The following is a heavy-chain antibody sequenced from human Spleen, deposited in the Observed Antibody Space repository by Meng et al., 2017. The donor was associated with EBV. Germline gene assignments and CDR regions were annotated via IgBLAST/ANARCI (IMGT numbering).Heavy chain of an antibody. V-gene: IGHV4-4*02. J-gene: IGHJ5*02. CDR3: AQRERWGLDP. CDR2: IYHSGST. D-gene: IGHD3-16*01. Sequence: QVQLQESGPGLVKPSGTLSLTCAVSGGSISSSNWWNWVRQAPGKGLEWIGEIYHSGSTSYNPSLESRVTISIDKSKNQVSLKLTSVTAADTAVYYCAQRERWGLDPWGQGTLVAVFS. CDR1: GGSISSSNW.